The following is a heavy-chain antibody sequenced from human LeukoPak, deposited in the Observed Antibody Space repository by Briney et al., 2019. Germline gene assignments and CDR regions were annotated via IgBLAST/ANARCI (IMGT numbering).Heavy chain of an antibody. CDR2: INPNSGGP. CDR1: GYTFTGYY. D-gene: IGHD2-2*01. V-gene: IGHV1-2*02. J-gene: IGHJ6*03. CDR3: ARGQEYCSSTSCYGGYYYYMDV. Sequence: ASVKVSCKASGYTFTGYYMHWVRQAPGQGLEWMGWINPNSGGPNYAQKFQGRVTMTRDTSISTAYMELSRLRSDDTAVYYCARGQEYCSSTSCYGGYYYYMDVWGKGTTVTVSS.